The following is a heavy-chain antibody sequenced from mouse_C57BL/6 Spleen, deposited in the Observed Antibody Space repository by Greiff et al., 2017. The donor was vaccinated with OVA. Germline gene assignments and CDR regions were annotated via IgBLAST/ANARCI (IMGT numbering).Heavy chain of an antibody. CDR1: GYTFTSYW. CDR2: IDPSDSYT. CDR3: ARAGFDY. Sequence: QVQLQQPGAELVKPGASVKLSCKVSGYTFTSYWMQWVKQRPGQGLEWIGEIDPSDSYTNYNQKFKGKATLTVDTSSSTAYMQLSSLTSEDSAVYYCARAGFDYWGQGTTLTVSS. V-gene: IGHV1-50*01. J-gene: IGHJ2*01.